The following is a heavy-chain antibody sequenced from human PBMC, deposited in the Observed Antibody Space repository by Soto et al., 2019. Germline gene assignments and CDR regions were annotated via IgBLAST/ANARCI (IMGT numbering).Heavy chain of an antibody. D-gene: IGHD3-16*02. CDR1: GGSISSYY. CDR2: IHYSGST. CDR3: ARDSTYRGAFDI. Sequence: SETLSLTCTVSGGSISSYYLTWIRQPPGKGLEWIGYIHYSGSTNYNPSLKSRVTISVDTSKNHFSLKLSSVSAADTAVYYCARDSTYRGAFDIWGQGTMVTVSS. V-gene: IGHV4-59*01. J-gene: IGHJ3*02.